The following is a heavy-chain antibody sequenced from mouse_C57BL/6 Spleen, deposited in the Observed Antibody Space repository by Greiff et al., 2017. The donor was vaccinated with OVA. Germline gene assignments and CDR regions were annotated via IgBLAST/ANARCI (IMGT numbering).Heavy chain of an antibody. V-gene: IGHV2-2*01. CDR3: ARERITTVVGGFAY. D-gene: IGHD1-1*01. CDR1: GFSLTSYG. CDR2: IWSGGST. J-gene: IGHJ3*01. Sequence: VKLMESGPGLVQPSQSLSITCTVSGFSLTSYGVHWVRQSPGKGLEWLGVIWSGGSTDYNAAFISRLSISKDNSTSQVFFKMNSLQADDTAIYSCARERITTVVGGFAYWGQGTLVTVSA.